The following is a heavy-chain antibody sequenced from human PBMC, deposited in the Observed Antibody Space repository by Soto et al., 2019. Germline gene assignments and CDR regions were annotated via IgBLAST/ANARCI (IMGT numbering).Heavy chain of an antibody. CDR1: GFSLSTSGVG. J-gene: IGHJ5*02. D-gene: IGHD2-2*02. CDR3: AHARGYCSSTSCYTAIDP. V-gene: IGHV2-5*01. Sequence: SGPTLVNPTQTLTLTCTFSGFSLSTSGVGVGWIRQPPGKALEWLALIYWNDDKRYSPSLKSRLTITKDTSKNQVVLTMTNMDPVDTATYYCAHARGYCSSTSCYTAIDPWGQGTPVTVSS. CDR2: IYWNDDK.